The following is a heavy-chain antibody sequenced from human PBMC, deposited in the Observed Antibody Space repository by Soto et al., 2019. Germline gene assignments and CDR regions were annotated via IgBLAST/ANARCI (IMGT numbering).Heavy chain of an antibody. CDR2: INPGNGNT. V-gene: IGHV1-3*01. Sequence: GASVKVSCKASGYTFTNYAMHWMRQAPGQRLEWMGWINPGNGNTKYSQKFQGRVTITRDTPASTAYAELSSLITDFRAGYSCATRWKDSSSWYVPVWFDPWGQGTLVTVSS. CDR1: GYTFTNYA. J-gene: IGHJ5*02. D-gene: IGHD6-13*01. CDR3: ATRWKDSSSWYVPVWFDP.